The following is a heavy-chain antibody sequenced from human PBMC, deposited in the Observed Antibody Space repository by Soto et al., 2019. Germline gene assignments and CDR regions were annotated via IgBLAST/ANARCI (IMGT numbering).Heavy chain of an antibody. Sequence: SETLSLTCAVYGGSFSGYYWSWIRQPPGKGLEWIGEINHSGSTNYNPSLKSRVTISVDTSKNQFSLKLSSVTAADTAVYYCARMTTVTHSDYYYCYGMDGWGQGTTVTVSS. CDR1: GGSFSGYY. CDR3: ARMTTVTHSDYYYCYGMDG. V-gene: IGHV4-34*01. CDR2: INHSGST. D-gene: IGHD4-17*01. J-gene: IGHJ6*02.